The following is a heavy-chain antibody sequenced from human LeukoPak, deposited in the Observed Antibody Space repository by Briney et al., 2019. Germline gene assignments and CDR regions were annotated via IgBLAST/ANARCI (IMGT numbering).Heavy chain of an antibody. D-gene: IGHD1-20*01. CDR1: RYSISSGYY. CDR3: ARRITGTTSDSFDY. CDR2: IYHSGST. J-gene: IGHJ4*02. Sequence: SETLSLTCTVSRYSISSGYYWGWIRQPPGKGLEWIGNIYHSGSTYYNPSLKSRVTISVDTSKNQFSLKLSSVTAADTAVYYCARRITGTTSDSFDYWGQGTQVTVSS. V-gene: IGHV4-38-2*02.